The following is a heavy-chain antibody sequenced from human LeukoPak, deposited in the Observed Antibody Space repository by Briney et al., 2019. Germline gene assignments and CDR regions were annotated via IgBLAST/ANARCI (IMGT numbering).Heavy chain of an antibody. V-gene: IGHV1-2*02. J-gene: IGHJ4*02. CDR2: INSNSGGT. CDR1: GYTFTGYY. Sequence: ASVKVSCKASGYTFTGYYMHWVRQAPGQGLEWMGWINSNSGGTNYAQKFQGRVTMTRDTSISTAYMELSRLRSDDTAVYYCARVPRGLVATIFSIWGQGTLATVSS. CDR3: ARVPRGLVATIFSI. D-gene: IGHD5-12*01.